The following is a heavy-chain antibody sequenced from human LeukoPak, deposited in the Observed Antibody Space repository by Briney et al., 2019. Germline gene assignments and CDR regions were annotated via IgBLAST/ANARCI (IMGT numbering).Heavy chain of an antibody. CDR1: GGSISSYY. CDR3: ARDSGSGSQPFDY. V-gene: IGHV4-59*01. Sequence: PSETLSLTCTVSGGSISSYYWSWIRQPPGKGLEWIGYIYYSGSTNYNPSLKSRVTISVDTSKNQFSLKLSSVTAADTAVYYCARDSGSGSQPFDYWGQGTLVTVSS. J-gene: IGHJ4*02. D-gene: IGHD3-10*01. CDR2: IYYSGST.